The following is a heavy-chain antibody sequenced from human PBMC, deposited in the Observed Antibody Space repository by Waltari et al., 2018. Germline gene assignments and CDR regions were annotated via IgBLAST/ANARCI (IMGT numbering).Heavy chain of an antibody. CDR1: GGSFSGYY. V-gene: IGHV4-34*01. CDR2: INHSGSP. J-gene: IGHJ6*03. D-gene: IGHD5-12*01. Sequence: QVQLQQWGAGLLKPSETLSLTCAVYGGSFSGYYWSWIRQPPGKGLEWIGEINHSGSPNYNPSLKSRVTISVDTSKNQFSLKLSSVTAADTAVYYCAYSGPNYYYYYMDVWGKGTTVTVSS. CDR3: AYSGPNYYYYYMDV.